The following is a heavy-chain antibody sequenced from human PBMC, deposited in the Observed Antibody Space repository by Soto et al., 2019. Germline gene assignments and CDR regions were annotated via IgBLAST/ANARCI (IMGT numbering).Heavy chain of an antibody. D-gene: IGHD3-3*01. CDR3: ARESPHDDFWSDHRLYYFDY. CDR1: GFTFSDYY. CDR2: ISSSGSTI. V-gene: IGHV3-11*01. J-gene: IGHJ4*02. Sequence: QVQLVESGGGLVKPGGSLRLSCAASGFTFSDYYMSWIRQAPGKGLEWVSYISSSGSTIYYADSVKGRFTISRDNAKNSLYLQMNSLRAEDTAVYYCARESPHDDFWSDHRLYYFDYWGQGTLVTVSS.